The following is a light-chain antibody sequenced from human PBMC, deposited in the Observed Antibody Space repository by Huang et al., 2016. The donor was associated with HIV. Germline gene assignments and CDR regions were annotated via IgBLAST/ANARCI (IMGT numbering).Light chain of an antibody. V-gene: IGKV4-1*01. CDR1: QSVLYRSNNKNY. Sequence: DIVMTQSPDSLAVSLGERATINCKSSQSVLYRSNNKNYLAWDQQKPGQPPKLLIYWACTRESGVPDRFTGSGSGTDFSLTISSLQAEDVAVYYCQQYDTSPWTFGQGTKVEIK. J-gene: IGKJ1*01. CDR2: WAC. CDR3: QQYDTSPWT.